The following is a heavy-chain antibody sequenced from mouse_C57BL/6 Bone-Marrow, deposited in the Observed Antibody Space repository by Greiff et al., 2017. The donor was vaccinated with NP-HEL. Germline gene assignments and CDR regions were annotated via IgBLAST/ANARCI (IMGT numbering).Heavy chain of an antibody. D-gene: IGHD1-1*01. CDR2: IYPRSGNT. J-gene: IGHJ2*01. CDR1: GYTFTSYG. V-gene: IGHV1-81*01. CDR3: ARSLYYYGSSYEDY. Sequence: QVQLQQSGAELARPGASVKLSCKASGYTFTSYGISWVKQRTGQGLEWIGEIYPRSGNTYYNEKFKGKATLTADKSSSTAYMELRSLTSEDSAVYFCARSLYYYGSSYEDYWGQGTTLTVSS.